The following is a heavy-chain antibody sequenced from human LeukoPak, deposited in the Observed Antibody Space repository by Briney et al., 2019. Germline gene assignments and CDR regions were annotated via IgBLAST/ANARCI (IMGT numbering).Heavy chain of an antibody. J-gene: IGHJ6*02. Sequence: SETLSLTCTVSGVSISSYYWSWLRQPPGKGLEWIGYIYYSGRTNYNPSLKSRVTISVDTSKNQFSLKLSSVTAADTAVYYCARLNPSIAARPTTYCYYYYGMDVWGQGTTVTVSS. CDR1: GVSISSYY. V-gene: IGHV4-59*08. CDR3: ARLNPSIAARPTTYCYYYYGMDV. CDR2: IYYSGRT. D-gene: IGHD6-6*01.